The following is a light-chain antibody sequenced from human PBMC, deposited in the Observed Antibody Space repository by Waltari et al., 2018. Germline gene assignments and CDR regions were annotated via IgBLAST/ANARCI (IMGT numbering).Light chain of an antibody. CDR2: GAS. J-gene: IGKJ4*01. V-gene: IGKV3-15*01. CDR1: PGVSRD. CDR3: QQFNNWPQT. Sequence: EVVMTQSPATLSVSPGERATLPCRASPGVSRDLAWYQQKPGQAPRLLIYGASTRITGVPARFTGSGSGAEFSLTISSLQSEDVAIYYCQQFNNWPQTFGGGTQVEIK.